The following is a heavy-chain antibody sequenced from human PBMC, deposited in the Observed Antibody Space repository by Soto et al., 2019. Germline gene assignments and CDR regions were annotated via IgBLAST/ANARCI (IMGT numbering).Heavy chain of an antibody. D-gene: IGHD1-26*01. CDR2: IIPILGIA. V-gene: IGHV1-69*02. CDR3: ARGVVGATKGGAFDI. CDR1: GGTFSSYT. Sequence: QVPLVQSGAEVKKPGSSVKVSCKASGGTFSSYTISWVRQAPGQGLEWMGRIIPILGIANYARKFQGRVTITADKSTSTAYMELSSLRSEDTAVYYCARGVVGATKGGAFDIWGQGTMVTVSS. J-gene: IGHJ3*02.